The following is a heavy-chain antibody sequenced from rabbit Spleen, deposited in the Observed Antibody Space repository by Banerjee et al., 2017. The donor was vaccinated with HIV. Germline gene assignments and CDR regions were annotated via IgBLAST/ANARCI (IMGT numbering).Heavy chain of an antibody. CDR3: ARFYAGYGDFGYAAM. J-gene: IGHJ4*01. Sequence: QEQLVESGGGLVTPGGSLTLSCKASGIAFSTYGISWVRQAPGKGLEWIACIYVGGGGATYHASWAKGRFTISKTSSTTVTLQMTSLTAADTATYFCARFYAGYGDFGYAAMWGPGTL. CDR1: GIAFSTYG. CDR2: IYVGGGGAT. V-gene: IGHV1S45*01. D-gene: IGHD7-1*01.